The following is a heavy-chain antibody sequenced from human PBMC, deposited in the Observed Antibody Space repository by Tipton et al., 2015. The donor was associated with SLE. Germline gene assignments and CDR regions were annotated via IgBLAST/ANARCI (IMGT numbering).Heavy chain of an antibody. CDR1: GGSISSHY. CDR3: ARDGRGYCDNSGCSEYHWFDP. J-gene: IGHJ5*02. D-gene: IGHD3-22*01. V-gene: IGHV4-59*11. CDR2: IYYSGNT. Sequence: TLSLTCTVSGGSISSHYWSWFRPPPGKGLEWIGYIYYSGNTKYNPSLKSRVTISLDTSRTQFPLKLSSVTAADTAVYYCARDGRGYCDNSGCSEYHWFDPWGQGTLVTVSS.